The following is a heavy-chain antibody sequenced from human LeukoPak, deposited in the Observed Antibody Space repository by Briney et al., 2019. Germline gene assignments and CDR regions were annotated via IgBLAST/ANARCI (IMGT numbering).Heavy chain of an antibody. CDR2: IYRGGNT. CDR3: AREYYDILTGYMYLDY. J-gene: IGHJ4*02. CDR1: GFTVSSNS. V-gene: IGHV3-53*01. D-gene: IGHD3-9*01. Sequence: PGGSLRLSCTVSGFTVSSNSMSWVRQAPGKGLEWVSFIYRGGNTHYSDSVKGRFTISRDNSKNTLYLQMNSLRAEDTAVYYCAREYYDILTGYMYLDYWGQGTLVTVSS.